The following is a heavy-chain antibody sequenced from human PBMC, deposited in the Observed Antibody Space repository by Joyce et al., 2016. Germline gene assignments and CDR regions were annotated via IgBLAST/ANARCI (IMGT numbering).Heavy chain of an antibody. J-gene: IGHJ3*02. CDR1: GGSINRSEHY. Sequence: QLQLQESGPGLVKPSETLSLTCTVSGGSINRSEHYWGWVRQPPGKGLEWVGYIFYTGTTYYNPSLKSRVSISVDTSKDQFALKLSSVTAADTAVYYCARRSRSDDAFHIWGQGTMVTVSS. D-gene: IGHD6-19*01. CDR3: ARRSRSDDAFHI. V-gene: IGHV4-39*01. CDR2: IFYTGTT.